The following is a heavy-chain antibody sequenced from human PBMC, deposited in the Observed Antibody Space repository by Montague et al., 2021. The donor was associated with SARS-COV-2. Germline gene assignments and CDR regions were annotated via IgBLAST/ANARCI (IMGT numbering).Heavy chain of an antibody. J-gene: IGHJ4*02. Sequence: PALVKPTQTLTLTCSFSGFSLRTSGVGVGWIRQPPGKALEWLAVIYWDDDKRYSPSLKSRLTITKDTSKNQVVRTMTNMDPVDTATYYCVHSYADYLFDYWGQGTLVSVSS. CDR3: VHSYADYLFDY. V-gene: IGHV2-5*02. D-gene: IGHD4-17*01. CDR2: IYWDDDK. CDR1: GFSLRTSGVG.